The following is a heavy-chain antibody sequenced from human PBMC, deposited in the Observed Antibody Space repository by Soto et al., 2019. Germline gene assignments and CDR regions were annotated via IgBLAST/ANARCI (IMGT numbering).Heavy chain of an antibody. J-gene: IGHJ6*02. CDR2: ISGSAANT. D-gene: IGHD1-1*01. Sequence: TGGSLRLCCAASGFTFSSYAMSWVRQAPGKGLEWVSVISGSAANTYYADSVKGRFTISRNNPKNTLSLEMSSLRAEDTAVYFCAKEMKIGTKYYYYGVDVWGQGTTVTVSS. V-gene: IGHV3-23*01. CDR3: AKEMKIGTKYYYYGVDV. CDR1: GFTFSSYA.